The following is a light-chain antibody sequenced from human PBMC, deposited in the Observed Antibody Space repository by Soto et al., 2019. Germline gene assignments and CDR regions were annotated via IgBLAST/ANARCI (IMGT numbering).Light chain of an antibody. J-gene: IGLJ2*01. Sequence: QSALTQPASVSGSPGQSITISCTGTSSDVGGYKYVSWYQQHPGKAPKLMIYEVSTRPSGVSNRFSGSKSGNTASLIISGLQAEDEGDYYCCAYTSTSSVIFGGGTKLTVL. CDR2: EVS. V-gene: IGLV2-14*01. CDR3: CAYTSTSSVI. CDR1: SSDVGGYKY.